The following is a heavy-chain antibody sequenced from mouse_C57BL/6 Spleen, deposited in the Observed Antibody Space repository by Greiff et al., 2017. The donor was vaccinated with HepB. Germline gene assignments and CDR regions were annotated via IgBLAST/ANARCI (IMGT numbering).Heavy chain of an antibody. CDR2: ISDGGSYT. CDR3: ARDNYGSSYPDY. CDR1: GFTFSSYA. Sequence: EVKLVESGGGLVKPGGSLKLSCAASGFTFSSYAMSWVRQTPEKRLEWVATISDGGSYTYYPDNVKGRFTISRDNSKNNLYLQMSHLKSEDTAMYYCARDNYGSSYPDYWGQGTTLTVSS. J-gene: IGHJ2*01. D-gene: IGHD1-1*01. V-gene: IGHV5-4*01.